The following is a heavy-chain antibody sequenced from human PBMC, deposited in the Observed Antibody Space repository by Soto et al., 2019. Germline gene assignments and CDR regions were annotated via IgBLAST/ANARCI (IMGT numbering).Heavy chain of an antibody. J-gene: IGHJ5*02. D-gene: IGHD3-10*01. CDR3: ARVLRGWFGEFAGWFDP. V-gene: IGHV4-30-4*01. CDR1: GGSISSGDYY. CDR2: IYYSGST. Sequence: QVQLQESGPGLVKPSQTLSLTCTVSGGSISSGDYYWSWIRQPPGKGLEWIGYIYYSGSTYYNPSLKSRVTISVDTSKNQFSLKLSSVTDADTAVYYCARVLRGWFGEFAGWFDPWGQGTLVTVSS.